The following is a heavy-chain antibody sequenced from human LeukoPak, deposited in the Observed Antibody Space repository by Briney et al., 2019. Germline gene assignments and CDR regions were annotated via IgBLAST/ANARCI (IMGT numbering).Heavy chain of an antibody. J-gene: IGHJ3*02. CDR2: IYYSGST. V-gene: IGHV4-59*08. CDR1: GGSISSYY. D-gene: IGHD5-24*01. CDR3: ARWLQDAFDI. Sequence: SETLSLTCSVSGGSISSYYWGWIRQPPGKGLEWIGYIYYSGSTNYNPSLKSRVTISVDTSKNQFSLKLSSVTAADTAVYYCARWLQDAFDIWGQGTMVTVSS.